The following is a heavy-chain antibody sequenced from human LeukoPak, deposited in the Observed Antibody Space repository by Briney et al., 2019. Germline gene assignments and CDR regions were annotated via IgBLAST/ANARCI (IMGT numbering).Heavy chain of an antibody. J-gene: IGHJ4*02. V-gene: IGHV3-30*18. Sequence: GGSLRLSCAASGFTFSSYGMHWVRQAPGKGLEWVAIISYDGSNKYYAGSVKGRFTISRDNSKNTLYLQMNSLRAEDTAVYYCAKDRIQLWTKELGLWGQGTLVTVSS. CDR3: AKDRIQLWTKELGL. CDR2: ISYDGSNK. D-gene: IGHD5-18*01. CDR1: GFTFSSYG.